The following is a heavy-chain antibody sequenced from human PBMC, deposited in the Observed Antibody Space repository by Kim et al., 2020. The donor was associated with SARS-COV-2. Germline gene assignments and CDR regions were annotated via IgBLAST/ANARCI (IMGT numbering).Heavy chain of an antibody. CDR3: AKATATEDFWSDYSGPGPLDY. CDR2: IYNSGST. V-gene: IGHV4-30-4*01. J-gene: IGHJ4*02. D-gene: IGHD3-3*01. CDR1: GGSVSSGDYY. Sequence: SETLSLTCTVSGGSVSSGDYYWNWIRQPPGKGLEWIGYIYNSGSTKYNPSLKSRVLISVGTSKNQFSLRVTSVTAADTAVYYCAKATATEDFWSDYSGPGPLDYWGQGTLVTVSS.